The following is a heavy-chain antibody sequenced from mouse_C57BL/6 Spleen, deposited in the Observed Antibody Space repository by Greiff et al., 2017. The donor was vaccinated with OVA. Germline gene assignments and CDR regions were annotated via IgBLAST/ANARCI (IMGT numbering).Heavy chain of an antibody. J-gene: IGHJ4*01. CDR1: GFTFSDYG. CDR2: ISSGSSTI. D-gene: IGHD2-10*01. V-gene: IGHV5-17*01. CDR3: ARGAYYVTTGAMDY. Sequence: VESGGGLVKPGGSLKLSCAASGFTFSDYGMHWVRQAPEKGLEWVAYISSGSSTIYYADTVKGRFTISRDNAKNTLFLQMTSLRSEDTAMYYCARGAYYVTTGAMDYWGQGTSVTVSS.